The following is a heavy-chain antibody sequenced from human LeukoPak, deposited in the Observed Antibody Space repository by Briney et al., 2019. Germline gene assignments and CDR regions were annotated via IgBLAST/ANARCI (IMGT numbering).Heavy chain of an antibody. Sequence: KSSETLSLTCTVSGGSISTYYWSWIRQPPGKGLEWIGHVQYSGNTNYNPSLKSRVTISVDTSKNQSSLKVSSVTAADTAVYYCARDGVTAHNWFDPWGQGTLVTVSS. CDR1: GGSISTYY. V-gene: IGHV4-59*01. J-gene: IGHJ5*02. CDR2: VQYSGNT. D-gene: IGHD2-21*02. CDR3: ARDGVTAHNWFDP.